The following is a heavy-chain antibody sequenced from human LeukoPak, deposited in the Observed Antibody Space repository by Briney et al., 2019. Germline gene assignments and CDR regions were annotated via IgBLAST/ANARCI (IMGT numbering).Heavy chain of an antibody. CDR2: IYHSRST. V-gene: IGHV4-30-2*01. CDR1: GGSISRGGYS. D-gene: IGHD3-3*02. J-gene: IGHJ3*01. Sequence: PSQTLSLTCAVSGGSISRGGYSWRWIRQPPGKGREGIGYIYHSRSTYYNPSLKSRVTISVDRSKNQFSLKLSSVTAADTAVYYCARAGTIFAGLPDAFDLWGQGTMVTVSS. CDR3: ARAGTIFAGLPDAFDL.